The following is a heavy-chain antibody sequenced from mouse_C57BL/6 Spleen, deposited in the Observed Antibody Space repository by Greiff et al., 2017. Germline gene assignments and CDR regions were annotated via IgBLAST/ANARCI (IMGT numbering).Heavy chain of an antibody. D-gene: IGHD1-1*01. J-gene: IGHJ3*01. Sequence: EVQLQESGPELVKPGASVTIPCKASGYTFTDYNMDWVKQSHGKSLEWIGDINPNNGGTIYNQKFKGKATLTVDKSSSTAYMELRSLTSEDTAVYYCARGGQLLRFAYWGQGTLVTVSA. V-gene: IGHV1-18*01. CDR1: GYTFTDYN. CDR2: INPNNGGT. CDR3: ARGGQLLRFAY.